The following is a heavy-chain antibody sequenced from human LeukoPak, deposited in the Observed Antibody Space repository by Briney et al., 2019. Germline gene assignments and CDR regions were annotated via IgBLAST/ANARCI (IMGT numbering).Heavy chain of an antibody. CDR2: VIPILDIT. CDR3: AVLSDGAYCGGDCFYLDS. CDR1: GGTFSSHA. D-gene: IGHD2-21*02. Sequence: ASVKVSCKASGGTFSSHAMNWVRQAPGQGLEWMGGVIPILDITDYAQKFQGRLTITADKSTGTGYMELSSLRSEDSAVYYCAVLSDGAYCGGDCFYLDSWGQGTLVAVSS. V-gene: IGHV1-69*04. J-gene: IGHJ5*01.